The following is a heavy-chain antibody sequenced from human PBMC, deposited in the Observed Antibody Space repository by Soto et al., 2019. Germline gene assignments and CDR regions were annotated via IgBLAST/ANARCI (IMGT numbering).Heavy chain of an antibody. CDR2: ISGSGGST. CDR3: AKDLEQYYD. J-gene: IGHJ4*02. V-gene: IGHV3-23*01. D-gene: IGHD3-16*01. CDR1: GFRFSSYA. Sequence: EVQLLESGGGLVQPGGSLRLSCAASGFRFSSYAMTWVRQAPGKGLEWVSAISGSGGSTYYADSVKGRFTISRDNSKNALYVQMNRLRAEDTAVYYWAKDLEQYYDWGQGTLVTVSS.